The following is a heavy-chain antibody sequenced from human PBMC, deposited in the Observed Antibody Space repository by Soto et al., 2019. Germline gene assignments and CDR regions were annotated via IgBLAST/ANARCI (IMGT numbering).Heavy chain of an antibody. CDR1: GGSISSGDYY. V-gene: IGHV4-30-4*01. J-gene: IGHJ4*02. CDR2: IYYSGIT. D-gene: IGHD3-22*01. CDR3: SIVAYYYDSSGYFNF. Sequence: PSETLSLTCTVSGGSISSGDYYWRWIRHPPGKGLVWVGYIYYSGITYYNPSLKSRVTISVDTSTNQFSLKLSSVTAADTSVYYCSIVAYYYDSSGYFNFWGQGSLVTVAS.